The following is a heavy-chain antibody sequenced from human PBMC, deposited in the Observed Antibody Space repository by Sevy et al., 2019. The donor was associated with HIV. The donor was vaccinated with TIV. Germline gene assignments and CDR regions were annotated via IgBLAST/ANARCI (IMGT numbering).Heavy chain of an antibody. CDR2: MSNSGST. D-gene: IGHD2-2*01. V-gene: IGHV4-39*02. CDR3: ARETKGYQVLIQWFDS. CDR1: GDSVNTNTYF. J-gene: IGHJ5*01. Sequence: SETLSLTCTVSGDSVNTNTYFWGWIRQPPGKGLEWLGSMSNSGSTYYNPSLKSRVTISIDTSKNQFSLRLTSVTAADTAVYYCARETKGYQVLIQWFDSWGQGTLVTVSS.